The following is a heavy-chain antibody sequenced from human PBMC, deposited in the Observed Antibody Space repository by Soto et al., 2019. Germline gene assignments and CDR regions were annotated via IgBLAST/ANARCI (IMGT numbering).Heavy chain of an antibody. V-gene: IGHV4-38-2*01. CDR1: GCSISSGYY. CDR3: VRGGDTMVRGVIIFYYVGMDV. CDR2: IYHRGST. D-gene: IGHD3-10*01. J-gene: IGHJ6*02. Sequence: SETLSLTCAVSGCSISSGYYWGWTRQSPGKGLEWIGSIYHRGSTHYNPSLKSRVTISLDTSKNQFSLRLTSVTAADTAVYYCVRGGDTMVRGVIIFYYVGMDVCGQGTTVTVSS.